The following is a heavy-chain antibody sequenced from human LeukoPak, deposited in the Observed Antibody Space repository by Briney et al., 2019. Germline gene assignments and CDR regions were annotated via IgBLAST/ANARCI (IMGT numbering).Heavy chain of an antibody. V-gene: IGHV4-34*01. CDR1: GGSFSGYY. CDR3: ARLVVRGLVRYYYYMDV. CDR2: INHSGST. J-gene: IGHJ6*03. Sequence: SETLSLTCAVYGGSFSGYYWSWIRQPPGKGLEWIGEINHSGSTNYSPSLKSRVTISVDTSKNQFSLKLSSVTAADTAVYYCARLVVRGLVRYYYYMDVWGKGTTVTISS. D-gene: IGHD3-10*01.